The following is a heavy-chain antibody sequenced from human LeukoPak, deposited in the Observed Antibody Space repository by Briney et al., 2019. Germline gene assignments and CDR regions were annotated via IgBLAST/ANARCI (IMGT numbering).Heavy chain of an antibody. CDR3: ARDINWNYFFDS. CDR1: GFTFSSYW. V-gene: IGHV3-7*01. J-gene: IGHJ4*01. Sequence: GGSLRLSCAASGFTFSSYWMSWVRQAPGKGLEWVANIKQDGSEKYYVDSVKGRFTISRDSSKNTVFLQMDSLTTEDTAVYYCARDINWNYFFDSWGVGTLVTVSS. D-gene: IGHD1-7*01. CDR2: IKQDGSEK.